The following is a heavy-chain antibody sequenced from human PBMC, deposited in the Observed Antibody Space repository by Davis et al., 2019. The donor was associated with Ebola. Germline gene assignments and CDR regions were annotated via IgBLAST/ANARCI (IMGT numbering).Heavy chain of an antibody. CDR1: GFTFDDYA. CDR2: ISWNSGSI. D-gene: IGHD2-2*01. J-gene: IGHJ6*02. V-gene: IGHV3-9*01. CDR3: ARASSFYGMDV. Sequence: SLKISCAASGFTFDDYAMHWVRQAPGKGLEWVSGISWNSGSIGYADSVKGRFTISRDNAKNSLYLQMNSLRAEDTAVYYCARASSFYGMDVWGQGTTVTVSS.